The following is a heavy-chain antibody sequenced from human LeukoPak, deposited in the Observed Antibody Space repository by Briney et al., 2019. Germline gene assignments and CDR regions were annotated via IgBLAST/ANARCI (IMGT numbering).Heavy chain of an antibody. D-gene: IGHD5-18*01. Sequence: SETLSLTCTVSGGSISSDHYYRGWIRQPPGKGLEWIGSIYYSGSSYYNPSLKSRVTISVDTSKNQFSLKLSSVTAADTAVYHCARQSGYTYVPIDYWGQGTLVTVSS. CDR3: ARQSGYTYVPIDY. J-gene: IGHJ4*02. CDR1: GGSISSDHYY. CDR2: IYYSGSS. V-gene: IGHV4-39*01.